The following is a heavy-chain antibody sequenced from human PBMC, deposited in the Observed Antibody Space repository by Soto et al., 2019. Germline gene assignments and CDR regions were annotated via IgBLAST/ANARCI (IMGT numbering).Heavy chain of an antibody. V-gene: IGHV4-34*01. D-gene: IGHD3-3*01. Sequence: SETLSLTCAVYGGSFSGYYWSWIRQPPGKGLEWIGEINHSGSTNYNPSLKSRVTISVDTSKNQFSLKLSSVTAADTAVYYCARGLIFGVLIIPVWAFDIWGKGKMVTVSS. CDR2: INHSGST. CDR1: GGSFSGYY. CDR3: ARGLIFGVLIIPVWAFDI. J-gene: IGHJ3*02.